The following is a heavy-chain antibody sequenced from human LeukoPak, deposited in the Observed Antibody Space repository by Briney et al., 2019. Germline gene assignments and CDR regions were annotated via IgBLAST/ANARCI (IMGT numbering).Heavy chain of an antibody. CDR1: GFTFSDYY. CDR3: AKSIVATPATFDY. V-gene: IGHV3-11*01. Sequence: PGGSLRLSCAASGFTFSDYYMSWIRQAPGKGLEWVSYISSSGSTIYYADSVKGRFTISRDNSKNTLYLQMNSLRAEDTAVYYCAKSIVATPATFDYWGQGTLVTVSS. D-gene: IGHD5-12*01. CDR2: ISSSGSTI. J-gene: IGHJ4*02.